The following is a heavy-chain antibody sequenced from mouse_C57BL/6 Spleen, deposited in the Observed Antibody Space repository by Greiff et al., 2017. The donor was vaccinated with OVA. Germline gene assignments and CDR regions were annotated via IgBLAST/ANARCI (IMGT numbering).Heavy chain of an antibody. CDR1: GYTFTDYN. CDR2: INPNNGGT. J-gene: IGHJ2*01. CDR3: ARGRWYFDY. Sequence: EVMLVESGPELVKPGASVKMSCKASGYTFTDYNMHWVKQSHGKSLEWIGYINPNNGGTSYNQKFKGKATLTVNKSSSTAYMELRSLTSEDSAVYYCARGRWYFDYWGQGTTLTVSS. D-gene: IGHD1-1*01. V-gene: IGHV1-22*01.